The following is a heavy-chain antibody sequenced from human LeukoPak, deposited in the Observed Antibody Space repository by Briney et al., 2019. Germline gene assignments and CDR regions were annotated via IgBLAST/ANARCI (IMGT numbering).Heavy chain of an antibody. V-gene: IGHV4-59*01. D-gene: IGHD6-13*01. CDR1: GGSISSYY. CDR2: IYYSGST. J-gene: IGHJ3*02. Sequence: SETLSLTCTVSGGSISSYYWSWIRQPPGKGLEWIGYIYYSGSTNYNPSLKSRVTISVDTSKNQFSLKLSSVTAADTAVYYCARDSVSRRIAASGIDAFDIWGQGTMVTVSS. CDR3: ARDSVSRRIAASGIDAFDI.